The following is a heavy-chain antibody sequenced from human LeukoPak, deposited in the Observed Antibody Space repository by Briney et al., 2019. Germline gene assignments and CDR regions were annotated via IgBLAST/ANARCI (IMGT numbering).Heavy chain of an antibody. J-gene: IGHJ5*02. D-gene: IGHD6-6*01. CDR2: ISGSSSYI. V-gene: IGHV3-21*01. CDR3: ARGSSNVAARNNWFDP. Sequence: PGGSLRLSCGASGFTFSSYGMSWVRQAPGKGLEWVSSISGSSSYIYYADSMKGRVTISRDNGKNSLYLQMNSLRAEDTAVYFCARGSSNVAARNNWFDPWGQGTLVTVSS. CDR1: GFTFSSYG.